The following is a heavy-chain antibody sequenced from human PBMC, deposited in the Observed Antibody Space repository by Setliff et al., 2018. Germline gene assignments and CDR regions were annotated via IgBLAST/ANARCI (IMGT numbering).Heavy chain of an antibody. CDR1: GFTVSSNY. CDR2: IYSGGST. CDR3: ARGIVVVPAALDV. J-gene: IGHJ6*04. Sequence: GESLKISCAASGFTVSSNYMSWVRQAPGKGLEWVSVIYSGGSTYYTDSVKGRFTISRDNSKNTLYLQMNSLRAEDTAVYYCARGIVVVPAALDVWGKGTTVTVSS. D-gene: IGHD2-2*01. V-gene: IGHV3-66*02.